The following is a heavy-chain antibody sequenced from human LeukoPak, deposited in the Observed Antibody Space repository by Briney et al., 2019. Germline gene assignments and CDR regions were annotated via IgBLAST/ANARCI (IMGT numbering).Heavy chain of an antibody. J-gene: IGHJ4*02. V-gene: IGHV5-10-1*01. CDR3: ARHYGAAGDFDY. Sequence: GESLKISCKGSGYSFTSYWISWVRQMPGKGLEWMGRIDPSASYTNYSPSFEGHVTISADKSISTAYLQWSSMKASDIATYYCARHYGAAGDFDYWGQGTLVTVSS. D-gene: IGHD6-13*01. CDR2: IDPSASYT. CDR1: GYSFTSYW.